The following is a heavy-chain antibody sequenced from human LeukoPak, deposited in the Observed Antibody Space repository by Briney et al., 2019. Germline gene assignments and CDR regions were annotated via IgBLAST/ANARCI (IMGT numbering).Heavy chain of an antibody. Sequence: PGGCLRLSCAASGFTFSSYWIHWVRQAPGKGLVWVSRIFRDVTYYDDDVKGRFTISRDNAKNTLYLQMNSLRAEDTAVYYCARESYDSSGYYYGGGFDYWGQGTLVTVPS. J-gene: IGHJ4*02. CDR3: ARESYDSSGYYYGGGFDY. V-gene: IGHV3-74*01. D-gene: IGHD3-22*01. CDR1: GFTFSSYW. CDR2: IFRDVT.